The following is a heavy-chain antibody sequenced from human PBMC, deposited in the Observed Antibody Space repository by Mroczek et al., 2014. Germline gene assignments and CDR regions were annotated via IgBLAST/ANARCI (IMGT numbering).Heavy chain of an antibody. J-gene: IGHJ4*02. CDR1: GGSFSGYY. Sequence: QVQLQQWGAGLLKPSETLSLTCAVYGGSFSGYYWSWIRQPPGKGLEWIGEINHSGSTNYNPSLKSRVTISVDTSKNQFSLKLSSVTAADTAVYYCAREAPGDTAMVTGENHFDYWGQGTLVTVSS. D-gene: IGHD5-18*01. CDR3: AREAPGDTAMVTGENHFDY. CDR2: INHSGST. V-gene: IGHV4-34*01.